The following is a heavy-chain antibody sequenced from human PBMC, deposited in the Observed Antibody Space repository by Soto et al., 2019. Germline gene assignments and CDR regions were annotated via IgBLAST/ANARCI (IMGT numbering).Heavy chain of an antibody. CDR2: ISGSGGST. V-gene: IGHV3-23*01. CDR1: GFTFSSYA. CDR3: AKVVGDYGPQDAFDI. J-gene: IGHJ3*02. D-gene: IGHD4-17*01. Sequence: GGSLRLSCVASGFTFSSYAMGWVRQAPGKGLEWVSAISGSGGSTYYADSVKGRFTISRDNSKNTLYLQMNSLRAEDTAVYYCAKVVGDYGPQDAFDIWGQGTMVTVSS.